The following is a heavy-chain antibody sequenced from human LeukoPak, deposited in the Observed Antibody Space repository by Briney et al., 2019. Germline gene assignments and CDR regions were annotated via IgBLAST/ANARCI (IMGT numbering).Heavy chain of an antibody. V-gene: IGHV5-51*01. D-gene: IGHD3-22*01. J-gene: IGHJ4*02. CDR1: GYSFTSYW. CDR2: IYPGDSET. Sequence: GESLKISCKGSGYSFTSYWIGWVRQMPGKGLEWMGIIYPGDSETRYSPSFQGQVTISADKSISTAYLQWSSLKASDTAMYYCATTYYYDSSGYPYYFDYWGQGTLVTVSS. CDR3: ATTYYYDSSGYPYYFDY.